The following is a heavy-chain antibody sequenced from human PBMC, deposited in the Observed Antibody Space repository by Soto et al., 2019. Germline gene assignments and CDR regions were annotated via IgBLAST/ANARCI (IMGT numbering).Heavy chain of an antibody. Sequence: EVQLVESGGGLVQPGGSLRLSCAVSGFTFNRHWMSWVRQTPGKGLEWVASIKEAGSEKSYVDSVKGRFTISRDNAKNSLFLQMNSLRVEDTAVYYCVRTGWNPPAYWGQGTLVTVSS. CDR3: VRTGWNPPAY. V-gene: IGHV3-7*01. D-gene: IGHD1-1*01. J-gene: IGHJ4*02. CDR2: IKEAGSEK. CDR1: GFTFNRHW.